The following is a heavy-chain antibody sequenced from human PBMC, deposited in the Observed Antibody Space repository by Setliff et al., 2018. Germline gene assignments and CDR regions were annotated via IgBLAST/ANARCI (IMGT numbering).Heavy chain of an antibody. CDR3: ARFEANGGHDPFDI. V-gene: IGHV3-21*01. CDR1: GFPFRIYS. CDR2: ISDSSFHI. Sequence: LRLSCAASGFPFRIYSMHWVRQAPGKGLEWVSSISDSSFHIYYRDSVKGRFTISRDNAKNSLYLQMNSLRADDTAVYYCARFEANGGHDPFDIWGQGTRVTVSS. J-gene: IGHJ3*02. D-gene: IGHD3-9*01.